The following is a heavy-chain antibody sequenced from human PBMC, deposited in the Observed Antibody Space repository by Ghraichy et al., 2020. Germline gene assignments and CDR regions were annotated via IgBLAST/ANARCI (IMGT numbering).Heavy chain of an antibody. CDR2: ISEDGNDK. J-gene: IGHJ1*01. CDR1: GFTFSTYD. Sequence: GGSLRLSCAASGFTFSTYDMTWVRQAPGKGLEGVTVISEDGNDKIYVDSVKGRFTVSRDNSKSTLFLQMDSLRVEDTAVYYCAKARYCSGGNCEEYFHHWGQGTLVTVSS. V-gene: IGHV3-30*18. D-gene: IGHD2-15*01. CDR3: AKARYCSGGNCEEYFHH.